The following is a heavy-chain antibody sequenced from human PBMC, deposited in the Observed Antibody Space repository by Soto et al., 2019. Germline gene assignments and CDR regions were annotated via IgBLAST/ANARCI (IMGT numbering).Heavy chain of an antibody. D-gene: IGHD2-21*01. CDR2: VRSKTYDGRT. J-gene: IGHJ4*02. CDR3: QVFDYHSSDSIRS. Sequence: GGSLRFSCTASGFGFGDDGVSWVRQAPGKGLEWLGFVRSKTYDGRTEYAPSVKGRFIISRDDSENIAYLQMSSLTPEHTAMYYCQVFDYHSSDSIRSWGQGALDDVSS. V-gene: IGHV3-49*04. CDR1: GFGFGDDG.